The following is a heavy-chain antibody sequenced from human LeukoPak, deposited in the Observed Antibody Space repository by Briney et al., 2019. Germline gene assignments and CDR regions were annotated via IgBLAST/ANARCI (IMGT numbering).Heavy chain of an antibody. V-gene: IGHV3-7*01. J-gene: IGHJ4*02. CDR3: ARERASESYSKAAPFDY. D-gene: IGHD3-10*01. Sequence: PGGSLRLSCAASGFTFSSFWMSWVRQAPGKGLEWVANIKQDGSEQYYVDSMKGRFSISRDNAKNSLYLQMKSLRAEDTAVYYCARERASESYSKAAPFDYCGQGTLVTVSS. CDR2: IKQDGSEQ. CDR1: GFTFSSFW.